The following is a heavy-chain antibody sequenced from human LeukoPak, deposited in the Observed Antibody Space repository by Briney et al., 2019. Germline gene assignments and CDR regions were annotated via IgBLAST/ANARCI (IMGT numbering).Heavy chain of an antibody. CDR3: AREGRGYGYGYGY. V-gene: IGHV4-34*01. Sequence: SETLSLTCAVYGGSFSGYYWSWIRQPPGKGLEWIGEINHSGSTNYNPSLKSRVTISVDTSKNQFSLKLSSVTAADTAVYYCAREGRGYGYGYGYWGQGTLVTVSS. J-gene: IGHJ4*02. D-gene: IGHD5-18*01. CDR2: INHSGST. CDR1: GGSFSGYY.